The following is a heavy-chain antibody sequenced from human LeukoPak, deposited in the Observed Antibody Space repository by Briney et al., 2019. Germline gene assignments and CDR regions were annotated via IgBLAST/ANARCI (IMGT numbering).Heavy chain of an antibody. V-gene: IGHV3-23*01. Sequence: PGGSLRLSCAASGFTFSSYAMNWVRPAPGKGLEGVSTISGSGGDTYYADSVKGRFSISRDNSKNTLYLQMNSRRADDTAVYYCAKEPLAWGQGTLVTVSP. J-gene: IGHJ4*02. CDR1: GFTFSSYA. D-gene: IGHD3-3*02. CDR3: AKEPLA. CDR2: ISGSGGDT.